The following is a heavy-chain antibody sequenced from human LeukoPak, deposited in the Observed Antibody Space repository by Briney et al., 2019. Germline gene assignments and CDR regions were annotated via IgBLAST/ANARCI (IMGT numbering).Heavy chain of an antibody. D-gene: IGHD2-2*01. Sequence: PSETLSLTCAVSGVAISRGGYAWNWIRQPPGKGLEWIAYIYHSGTTYYNPSLKSRATISVDTSKNQFSLKLSSVTAADTAVYYCARQGGVKDIVVVPAAPIDYWGQGTLVTVSS. J-gene: IGHJ4*02. CDR1: GVAISRGGYA. CDR2: IYHSGTT. V-gene: IGHV4-30-2*05. CDR3: ARQGGVKDIVVVPAAPIDY.